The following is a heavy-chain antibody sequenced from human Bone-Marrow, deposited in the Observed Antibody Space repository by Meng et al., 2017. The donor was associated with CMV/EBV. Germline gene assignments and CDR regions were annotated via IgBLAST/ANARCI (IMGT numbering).Heavy chain of an antibody. CDR3: ARGPAAGYYFDY. J-gene: IGHJ4*02. D-gene: IGHD6-13*01. CDR1: GYSFTIYD. CDR2: INPSGGST. V-gene: IGHV1-46*01. Sequence: ASVKVSCKASGYSFTIYDINWVRQAPGQGLEWMGIINPSGGSTSYAQKFQGRVTMTRDTSTSTVYMELSSLRSEDTAVYYCARGPAAGYYFDYWGQGTLVTVSS.